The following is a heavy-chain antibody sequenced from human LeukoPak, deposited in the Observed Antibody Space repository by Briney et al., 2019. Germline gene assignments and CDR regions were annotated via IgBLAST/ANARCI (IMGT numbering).Heavy chain of an antibody. CDR2: INGSGGST. J-gene: IGHJ4*02. D-gene: IGHD3-22*01. CDR1: GFTFSSYA. Sequence: SGGSLRLSCAASGFTFSSYAMSWVRQAPGKGLEWVSAINGSGGSTYYADSVKGRFTISRDNSKNTLYLQMNSLRAEDTAVYYCAKPLTMIVVGGDLDYWGQGTLVTVSS. CDR3: AKPLTMIVVGGDLDY. V-gene: IGHV3-23*01.